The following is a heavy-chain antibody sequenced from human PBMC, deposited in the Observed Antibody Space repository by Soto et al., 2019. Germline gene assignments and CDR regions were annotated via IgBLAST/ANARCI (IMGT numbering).Heavy chain of an antibody. CDR1: GGTFSSYA. CDR3: ARTLHKAGVPAAILPPSAIDDWFDP. J-gene: IGHJ5*02. CDR2: IIPIFGTA. Sequence: QVQLVQSGAEVKKPGSSVKVSCKASGGTFSSYAISWVRQAPGQGLEWMGGIIPIFGTANYAQKFQGRVTITADESKSTAYMELSSLRSEDTAVYYCARTLHKAGVPAAILPPSAIDDWFDPWGQGTLVTVSS. D-gene: IGHD2-2*01. V-gene: IGHV1-69*01.